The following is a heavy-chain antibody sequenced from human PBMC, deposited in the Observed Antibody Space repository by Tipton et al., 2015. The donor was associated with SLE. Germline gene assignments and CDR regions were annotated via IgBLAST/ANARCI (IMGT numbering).Heavy chain of an antibody. J-gene: IGHJ4*02. CDR2: IYYSGST. V-gene: IGHV4-31*03. Sequence: TLSLTCTVSGDSVSSDGYYWSWIRQHPGKGLEWIGYIYYSGSTCYNPSLKSRITISVDTSKNHFSLKVTSVTAADTAVYYCARQSSYFDFWSGTHYFVDYWGQGPLVTVSS. CDR3: ARQSSYFDFWSGTHYFVDY. CDR1: GDSVSSDGYY. D-gene: IGHD3-3*01.